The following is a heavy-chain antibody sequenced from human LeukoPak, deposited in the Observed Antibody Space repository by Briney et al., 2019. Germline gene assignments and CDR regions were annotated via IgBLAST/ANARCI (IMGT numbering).Heavy chain of an antibody. V-gene: IGHV1-2*02. J-gene: IGHJ4*02. CDR2: INPNSGGT. CDR3: ARTGYSSSYRFTGDY. CDR1: GYTFTGYY. Sequence: ASVKVSCTASGYTFTGYYMHWVRQAPGQGLEWMGWINPNSGGTKYAQKFQGRVIMTRDTSISTAYMELSRLRSDDTAVYYCARTGYSSSYRFTGDYWGQGTLVTVSS. D-gene: IGHD6-13*01.